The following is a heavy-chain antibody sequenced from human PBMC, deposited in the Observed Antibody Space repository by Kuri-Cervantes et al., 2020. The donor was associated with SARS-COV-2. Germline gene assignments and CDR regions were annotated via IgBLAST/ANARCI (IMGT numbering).Heavy chain of an antibody. CDR1: GFTFSSYS. V-gene: IGHV3-21*04. Sequence: LSLTCAASGFTFSSYSMNWVRQAPGKGLEWVSSISSSSSYIYYADSVKGRFTISRDNAKNSLYLQMNSLRAEDTAVYYCAKFRGFCSGGSCYRGWFDPRGQGTLVTVSS. CDR3: AKFRGFCSGGSCYRGWFDP. CDR2: ISSSSSYI. D-gene: IGHD2-15*01. J-gene: IGHJ5*02.